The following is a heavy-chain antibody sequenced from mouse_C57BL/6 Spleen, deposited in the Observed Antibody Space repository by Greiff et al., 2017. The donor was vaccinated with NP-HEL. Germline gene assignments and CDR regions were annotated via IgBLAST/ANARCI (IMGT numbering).Heavy chain of an antibody. CDR2: ISSGGDYI. J-gene: IGHJ3*01. V-gene: IGHV5-9-1*02. D-gene: IGHD2-5*01. CDR3: TRVYSNYDWFAY. Sequence: EVQRVESGEGLVKPGGSLKLSCAASGFTFSSYAMSWVRQTPEKRLEWVAYISSGGDYIYYADTVKGRFTISRDNARNTLYLQMSSLKSEDTAMYYCTRVYSNYDWFAYWGQGTLVTVSA. CDR1: GFTFSSYA.